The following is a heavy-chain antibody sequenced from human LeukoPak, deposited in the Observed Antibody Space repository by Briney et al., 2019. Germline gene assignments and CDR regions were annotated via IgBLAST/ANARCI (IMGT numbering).Heavy chain of an antibody. CDR1: GFTLSSYC. CDR3: AKDPGVVVAATGWFDP. J-gene: IGHJ5*02. D-gene: IGHD2-15*01. CDR2: IWYDGSNK. Sequence: GGSLRLSCAASGFTLSSYCMHWVRQAPGQGLGWVAVIWYDGSNKYYADSVKGRFTTSRDNSKNTLYLQMNSLRAEDTVVDYCAKDPGVVVAATGWFDPWGQGTLVTVSS. V-gene: IGHV3-33*06.